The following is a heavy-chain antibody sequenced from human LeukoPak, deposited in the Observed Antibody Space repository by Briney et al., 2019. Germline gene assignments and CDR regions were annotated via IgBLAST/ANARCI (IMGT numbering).Heavy chain of an antibody. D-gene: IGHD5-12*01. CDR2: VYDNGRTNYSWRT. CDR1: GFRFDEYD. Sequence: PGGSLRLSCAASGFRFDEYDMFWVRQAPGKGLEWIGFVYDNGRTNYSWRTNYNPSLAGRVTMSMDTSKNQFPLKMSSVTAADTAVYFCARGHRYNNGYPYFDSWGQGTLVSVSS. J-gene: IGHJ4*02. CDR3: ARGHRYNNGYPYFDS. V-gene: IGHV4-61*08.